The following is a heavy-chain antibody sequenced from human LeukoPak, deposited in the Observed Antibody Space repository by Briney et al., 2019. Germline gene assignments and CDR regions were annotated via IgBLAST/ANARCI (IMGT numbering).Heavy chain of an antibody. CDR3: TGNYYGSGSYADFDY. CDR2: INPSGGST. CDR1: GYTFTSYY. Sequence: ASVKVSCKASGYTFTSYYMHWVRQAPGRGLEWMGIINPSGGSTSYAQKFQGRVTMTRDMSTSTVYMELSSLRSEDTAVYYCTGNYYGSGSYADFDYWGQGTLVTVSS. J-gene: IGHJ4*02. D-gene: IGHD3-10*01. V-gene: IGHV1-46*01.